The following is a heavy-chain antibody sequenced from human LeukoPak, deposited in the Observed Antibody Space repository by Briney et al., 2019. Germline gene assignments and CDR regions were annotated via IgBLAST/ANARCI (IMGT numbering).Heavy chain of an antibody. V-gene: IGHV3-33*01. CDR3: ARDREYYGMDV. J-gene: IGHJ6*02. D-gene: IGHD1-26*01. Sequence: GGSLRLSCAASGFTFSSYGMHWVRQAPGKGLEWVAVIWNDGSNKYYADSVKGRFTISRDNSKNTLYLQMNSLRAEDTAVYYCARDREYYGMDVWGQGTTVTVSS. CDR2: IWNDGSNK. CDR1: GFTFSSYG.